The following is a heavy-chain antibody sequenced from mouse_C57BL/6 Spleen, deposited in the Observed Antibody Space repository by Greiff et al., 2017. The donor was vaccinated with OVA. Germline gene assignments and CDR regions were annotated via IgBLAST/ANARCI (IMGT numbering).Heavy chain of an antibody. CDR2: INPNNGGT. CDR1: GYTFTDYY. D-gene: IGHD2-1*01. Sequence: VQLKESGPELVKPGASVKISCKASGYTFTDYYMNWVKQSHGKSLEWIGDINPNNGGTSYNQKFKGKATLTVDKSSSTAYMELRSLTSEDSAVYYCARFGNYVGWFAYWGQGTLVTVSA. CDR3: ARFGNYVGWFAY. J-gene: IGHJ3*01. V-gene: IGHV1-26*01.